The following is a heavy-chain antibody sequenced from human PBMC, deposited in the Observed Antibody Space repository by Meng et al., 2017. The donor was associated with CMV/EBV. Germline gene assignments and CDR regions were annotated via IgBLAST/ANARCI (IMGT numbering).Heavy chain of an antibody. Sequence: GESLKISCAASGFTFSSYGMHWVRQAPGKGLEWVAVIWYDGSNKYYADSVKGRFTISRDNSKNTLYLQMNSLRAEDTAVYYCAKGQNWNYGDAFDIWGQGTMVTVSS. J-gene: IGHJ3*02. CDR2: IWYDGSNK. V-gene: IGHV3-30*02. D-gene: IGHD1-7*01. CDR3: AKGQNWNYGDAFDI. CDR1: GFTFSSYG.